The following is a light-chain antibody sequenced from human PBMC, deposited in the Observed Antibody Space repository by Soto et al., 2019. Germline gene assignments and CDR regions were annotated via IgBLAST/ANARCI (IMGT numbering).Light chain of an antibody. V-gene: IGKV3-15*01. CDR1: QSVSSS. CDR2: GAS. J-gene: IGKJ1*01. CDR3: QQYNNWPPWT. Sequence: EIVMTQSPTTLSVSPGERAIHSCRASQSVSSSLAWYQQKPGQAPRLLIYGASTRATGVPARFSGSGSGTEFTLTIASLQSEDIAVYHCQQYNNWPPWTFGQGTKVEIK.